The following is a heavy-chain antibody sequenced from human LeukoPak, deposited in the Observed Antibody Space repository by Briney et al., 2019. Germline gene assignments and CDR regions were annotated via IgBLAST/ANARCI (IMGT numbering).Heavy chain of an antibody. CDR2: ISGSGGST. V-gene: IGHV3-23*01. CDR1: GFTFSSYA. D-gene: IGHD5-12*01. Sequence: GGSLRLSCAASGFTFSSYAMSWVRQAPGKGLEWVSAISGSGGSTYYADSVKGRFTISRDNSKNTLYLQMSSLRAEDTAVYYCAKMVDSGYDLGYFDYWGQGTLVTVSS. CDR3: AKMVDSGYDLGYFDY. J-gene: IGHJ4*02.